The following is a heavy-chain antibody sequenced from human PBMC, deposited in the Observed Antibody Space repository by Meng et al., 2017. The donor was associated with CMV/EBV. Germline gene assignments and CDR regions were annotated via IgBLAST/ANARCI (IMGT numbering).Heavy chain of an antibody. J-gene: IGHJ4*02. V-gene: IGHV1-18*01. CDR3: ARDEKYSGSPVGAY. Sequence: ASVKVSCKASGYTFTSYGISWVRQAPGQGLEWMGWISAYNGNTNYAQKLQGRVTMTTDTSTSTAYVELRSLRSDDTAVYYCARDEKYSGSPVGAYWGQGTLVTVSS. D-gene: IGHD1-26*01. CDR1: GYTFTSYG. CDR2: ISAYNGNT.